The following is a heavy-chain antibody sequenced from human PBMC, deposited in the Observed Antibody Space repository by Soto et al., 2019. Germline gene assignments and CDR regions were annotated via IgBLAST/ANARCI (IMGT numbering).Heavy chain of an antibody. CDR2: ISTGGGST. D-gene: IGHD6-13*01. CDR3: AKSSGGLTAGRRHADF. CDR1: GFTFSSYA. J-gene: IGHJ4*02. Sequence: EMQLLESGGGLVQPGGSLRLSCAASGFTFSSYAISWVRQAPGKGLEWVSVISTGGGSTYYADSVKGRFTISRDNSKNPLYLQMNSLRAEDTAIYYCAKSSGGLTAGRRHADFWGQGTLVTVSS. V-gene: IGHV3-23*01.